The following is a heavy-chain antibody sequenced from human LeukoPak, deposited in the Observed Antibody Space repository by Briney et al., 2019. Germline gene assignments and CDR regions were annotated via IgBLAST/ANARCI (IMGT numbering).Heavy chain of an antibody. CDR2: INHSGST. Sequence: SETLSLTCAVYGGSFSGYYWSWIRQPPGKGLEWIGEINHSGSTNYNPSLKSRVTISVDTSTNKIPLMLSSGTAADTAAYYYAVHGYSSGWYLRDNWFDPWGQGTLFTVSS. CDR1: GGSFSGYY. CDR3: AVHGYSSGWYLRDNWFDP. J-gene: IGHJ5*02. D-gene: IGHD6-19*01. V-gene: IGHV4-34*01.